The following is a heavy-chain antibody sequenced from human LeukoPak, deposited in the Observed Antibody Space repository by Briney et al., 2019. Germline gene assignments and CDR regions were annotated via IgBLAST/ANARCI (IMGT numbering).Heavy chain of an antibody. Sequence: GESLRLSCVASGFTFDDYGMTWVRQAPGKGLEWVSGINWNGGSTGYADSVKGRFTISRDNAKNSLYLQMNSLGAEDTALYHCARVTGYNSSYYFGGFDPWGQGTLVTVSS. CDR3: ARVTGYNSSYYFGGFDP. V-gene: IGHV3-20*01. CDR2: INWNGGST. J-gene: IGHJ5*02. CDR1: GFTFDDYG. D-gene: IGHD1-26*01.